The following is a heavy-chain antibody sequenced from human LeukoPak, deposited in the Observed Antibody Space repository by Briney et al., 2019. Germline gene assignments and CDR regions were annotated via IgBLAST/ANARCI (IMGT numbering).Heavy chain of an antibody. CDR3: ARVVATRGRVFDY. CDR1: GYIFPRYD. J-gene: IGHJ4*02. V-gene: IGHV1-8*01. D-gene: IGHD5-12*01. Sequence: ASVQVSCQSSGYIFPRYDIHWVQQATGQGLEWLGWMNPNSGNTGYAQKFQGRVTMTRNTSISTADMELSSLRSEDTAVYYCARVVATRGRVFDYWGQGTLVTVSS. CDR2: MNPNSGNT.